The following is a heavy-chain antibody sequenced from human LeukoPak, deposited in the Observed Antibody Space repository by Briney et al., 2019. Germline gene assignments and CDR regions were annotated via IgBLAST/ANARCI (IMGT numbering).Heavy chain of an antibody. CDR3: ARDALITFGGVIVTPNWFDP. V-gene: IGHV3-30*01. CDR2: ISYDGSNK. CDR1: GFTFSSYA. D-gene: IGHD3-16*02. J-gene: IGHJ5*02. Sequence: GRSLGLSCAASGFTFSSYAMHWVRQAPGKGLEWVAVISYDGSNKYYADSVKGRFTISRDNSKNTLYLQMNSLRAEDTAVYYCARDALITFGGVIVTPNWFDPWGQGTLVTVSS.